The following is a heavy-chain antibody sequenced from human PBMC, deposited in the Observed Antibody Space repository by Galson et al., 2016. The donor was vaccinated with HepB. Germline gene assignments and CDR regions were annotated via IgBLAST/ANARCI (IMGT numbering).Heavy chain of an antibody. CDR2: TYCRSRCYK. V-gene: IGHV6-1*01. J-gene: IGHJ4*02. D-gene: IGHD5-12*01. CDR1: RDSVSRNSSA. Sequence: CAISRDSVSRNSSARFWIRQSPSRGLEWLGRTYCRSRCYKDYAVSVKSRMTITPDTSKNQFYLQLNSVTPEDTAVYYCARGTGSGTAFDYWGQGILVTVSS. CDR3: ARGTGSGTAFDY.